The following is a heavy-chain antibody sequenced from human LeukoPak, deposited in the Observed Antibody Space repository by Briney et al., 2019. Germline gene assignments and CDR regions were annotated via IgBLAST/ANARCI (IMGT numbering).Heavy chain of an antibody. CDR3: VKDRDWGAFDI. J-gene: IGHJ3*02. CDR1: GFTFRANG. D-gene: IGHD3/OR15-3a*01. V-gene: IGHV3-23*01. Sequence: GGSLRLSCAASGFTFRANGMDWVRQAPGKGLEWVAGISPGGDITYYADSVMGRFTISRDNPKSTVYMQMNSLRVEDTAEYYCVKDRDWGAFDIWGQVTMVTVSS. CDR2: ISPGGDIT.